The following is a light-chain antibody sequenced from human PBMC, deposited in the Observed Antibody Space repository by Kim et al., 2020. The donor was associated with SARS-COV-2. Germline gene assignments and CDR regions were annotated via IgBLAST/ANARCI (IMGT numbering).Light chain of an antibody. CDR3: QVWDSDSDHVV. J-gene: IGLJ2*01. Sequence: SYELTQPPSVSVAPGKTAKITCGGNNIGSKTVHWYQQNPGQAPVVVIFFDGDRPSGIPERFSGSNSGNTATLTITRVEAGDEADYYCQVWDSDSDHVVFGGGTKLTVL. CDR1: NIGSKT. CDR2: FDG. V-gene: IGLV3-21*04.